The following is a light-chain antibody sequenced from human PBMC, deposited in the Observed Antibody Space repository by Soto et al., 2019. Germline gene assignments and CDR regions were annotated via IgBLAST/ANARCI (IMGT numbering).Light chain of an antibody. V-gene: IGKV3-20*01. CDR3: QQYGNPRIT. J-gene: IGKJ5*01. CDR2: ETS. CDR1: QSVGSR. Sequence: EIVMTQSPDTVSLSPGEGAELSCRASQSVGSRVAWYQQKFGQPPRLLIYETSTRANGIPARFSGSGSETDFTLTISRLEPEDFALYFCQQYGNPRITFGQGTRLEIK.